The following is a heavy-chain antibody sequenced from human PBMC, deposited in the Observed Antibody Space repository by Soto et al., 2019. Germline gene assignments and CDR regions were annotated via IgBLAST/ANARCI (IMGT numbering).Heavy chain of an antibody. D-gene: IGHD4-17*01. Sequence: QITLKESGPTLVKPTQTLTLTCTFSGFSLSTSGVGVGWFRQPPGKALEWLALIYWDDDKRYSPSLKSRLTLPKDTSKNQVVLTMTNMDPGDTATYYCARSTTVTTVGWFDPWGQGTLVTVSS. CDR1: GFSLSTSGVG. CDR2: IYWDDDK. CDR3: ARSTTVTTVGWFDP. J-gene: IGHJ5*02. V-gene: IGHV2-5*02.